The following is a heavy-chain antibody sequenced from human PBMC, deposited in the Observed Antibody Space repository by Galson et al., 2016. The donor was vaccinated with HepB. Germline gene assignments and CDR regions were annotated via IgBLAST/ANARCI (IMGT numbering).Heavy chain of an antibody. V-gene: IGHV1-3*01. CDR2: INAGYGNA. CDR1: GYIFTSYG. Sequence: QSGAEVKKPGASVKISCKASGYIFTSYGLHWVRQAPGQRLEWMGWINAGYGNAKYSQKFQGRVSFTRDTSASTAYMDLRSLTSEDTAVYYCARPRSQVALTSFGTLRSLLDYWGQGTLVTVSS. D-gene: IGHD1-14*01. CDR3: ARPRSQVALTSFGTLRSLLDY. J-gene: IGHJ4*02.